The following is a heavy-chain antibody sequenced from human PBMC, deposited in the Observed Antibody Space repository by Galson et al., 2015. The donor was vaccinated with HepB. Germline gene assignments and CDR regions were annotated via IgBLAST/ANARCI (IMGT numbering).Heavy chain of an antibody. CDR3: TSPSYCSSTSCYFG. V-gene: IGHV3-73*01. J-gene: IGHJ4*02. D-gene: IGHD2-2*01. CDR2: IRSKASSYAT. Sequence: SLRLSCAASGFTFSGSAMHWVRQASGKGLEWVGRIRSKASSYATAYAASVKGRFTISRDDSKNTAYLQMNSLKTEDTAVYYCTSPSYCSSTSCYFGWGQGTLVTVSS. CDR1: GFTFSGSA.